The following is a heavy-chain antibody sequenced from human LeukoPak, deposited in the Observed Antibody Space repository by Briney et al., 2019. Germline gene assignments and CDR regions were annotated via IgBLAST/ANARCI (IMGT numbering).Heavy chain of an antibody. CDR3: ARGRLARDYYDSSGYYYPYDY. V-gene: IGHV3-53*01. D-gene: IGHD3-22*01. CDR2: IYTGGGT. CDR1: GFTVSSNY. Sequence: PGGSLRLSCAASGFTVSSNYMSWVRQAPGKGLEWVSVIYTGGGTYYADSVKGRFTISRDNSKNTLYLQMNSLRAEDTAVYYCARGRLARDYYDSSGYYYPYDYWGQGTLVTVSS. J-gene: IGHJ4*02.